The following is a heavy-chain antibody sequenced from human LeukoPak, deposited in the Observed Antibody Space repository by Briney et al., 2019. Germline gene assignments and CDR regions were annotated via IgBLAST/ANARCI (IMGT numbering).Heavy chain of an antibody. CDR3: ARERYGSGSD. D-gene: IGHD3-10*01. V-gene: IGHV4-4*07. CDR1: GGSISNYY. CDR2: ISTSGST. Sequence: SGTLSLTCAVSGGSISNYYWSWIRQPAGRGLEWIGRISTSGSTNYNPSLRSRVTMSIDTSTNQFSLKLSSVTAADTAVYYCARERYGSGSDWGQGTLVTVSS. J-gene: IGHJ4*02.